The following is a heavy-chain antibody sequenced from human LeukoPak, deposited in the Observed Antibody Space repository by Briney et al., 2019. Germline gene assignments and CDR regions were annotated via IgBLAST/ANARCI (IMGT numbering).Heavy chain of an antibody. CDR3: AKEGVVVPAVYYFDY. CDR2: ISGSGGST. D-gene: IGHD2-2*01. J-gene: IGHJ4*02. CDR1: GFTFSSYA. Sequence: PGGSLRLFCAASGFTFSSYAMSWVRQAPGKGLEWVSAISGSGGSTYYADSVKGRFTISRDNSKNTLYLQMNSLRAEDTAVYYCAKEGVVVPAVYYFDYWGQGTLVTVSS. V-gene: IGHV3-23*01.